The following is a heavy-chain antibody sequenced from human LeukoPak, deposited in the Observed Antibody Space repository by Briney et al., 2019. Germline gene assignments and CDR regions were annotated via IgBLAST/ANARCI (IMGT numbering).Heavy chain of an antibody. CDR2: IYYSGST. CDR3: ARWRFVYYYDSSGYDY. J-gene: IGHJ4*02. V-gene: IGHV4-59*12. Sequence: SETLSLTCTVSGGSISSYYWSWIRQPPGKGLEWIGYIYYSGSTNYNPSLKSRVTISVDTSKNQFSLKLSSVTAADTAVYYCARWRFVYYYDSSGYDYWGQGTLVTVSS. CDR1: GGSISSYY. D-gene: IGHD3-22*01.